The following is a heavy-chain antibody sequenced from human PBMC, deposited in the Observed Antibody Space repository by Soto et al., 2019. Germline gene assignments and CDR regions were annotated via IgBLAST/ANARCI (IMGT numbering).Heavy chain of an antibody. CDR2: ISSYT. CDR3: ARGVSSGIDY. V-gene: IGHV3-11*05. D-gene: IGHD6-19*01. J-gene: IGHJ4*02. Sequence: QVQLVESGGGLVKPGGSLRLSCAASGFTFSDYYMSWIRQAPGKGLEWVSYISSYTNYADSVKGRYTISRDNAKNSLYLHMNSMRAEDTAVYYCARGVSSGIDYCGQGTLVTVSS. CDR1: GFTFSDYY.